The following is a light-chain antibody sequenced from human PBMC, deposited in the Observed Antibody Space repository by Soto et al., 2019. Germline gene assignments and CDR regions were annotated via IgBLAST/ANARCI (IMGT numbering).Light chain of an antibody. J-gene: IGKJ1*01. CDR1: QSVLYSSNNKNY. Sequence: DIVMTQSPDSLAVSLGERATINCKSNQSVLYSSNNKNYLAWYQQKPVQPPKLLIYWASTRESGVPDRFSGSGSGTDFTLTIRSLQAEDVAVYDCQQYYSTPRTFGQGTKVEIK. V-gene: IGKV4-1*01. CDR3: QQYYSTPRT. CDR2: WAS.